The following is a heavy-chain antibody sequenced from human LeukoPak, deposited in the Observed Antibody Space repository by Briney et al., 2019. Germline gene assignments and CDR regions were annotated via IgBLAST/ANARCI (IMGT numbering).Heavy chain of an antibody. D-gene: IGHD3-3*01. J-gene: IGHJ4*02. CDR3: ARQRVGRSGYHMDY. CDR1: GGSISSSRYY. Sequence: SETLSLTCTVSGGSISSSRYYWGWIRQPPGKGLEWIGSIHYSGSTYYNPSLKSRVTVSVDTSENQFSLNLSSVTAADTALYYCARQRVGRSGYHMDYWGQGTLVTVSS. V-gene: IGHV4-39*01. CDR2: IHYSGST.